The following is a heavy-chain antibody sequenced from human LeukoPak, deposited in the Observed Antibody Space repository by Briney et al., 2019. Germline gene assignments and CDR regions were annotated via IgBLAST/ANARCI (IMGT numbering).Heavy chain of an antibody. CDR2: IDSSGGYM. CDR3: LRGDGRYY. CDR1: GFTFNTYS. V-gene: IGHV3-21*06. Sequence: GSLGLSCEASGFTFNTYSMNWARQAPGKGLEWVSSIDSSGGYMFYADSVKGRFIISRHNAKDSLYLQMNSLRVEDTAVYYCLRGDGRYYWGRGTLVTVSS. D-gene: IGHD3-16*01. J-gene: IGHJ4*02.